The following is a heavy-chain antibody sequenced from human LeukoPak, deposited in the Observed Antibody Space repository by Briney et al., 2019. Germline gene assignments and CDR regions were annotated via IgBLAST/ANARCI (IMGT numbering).Heavy chain of an antibody. CDR3: ARGDLGYSSPFDP. CDR2: IYYSGST. J-gene: IGHJ5*02. V-gene: IGHV4-61*05. CDR1: GGSITSSLYY. Sequence: SETLSLTCTVSGGSITSSLYYWGWIRQPPGKGLEWIGYIYYSGSTNYNPSLKSRVTISVDTSKNQFSLKLSSVTAADTAVYYCARGDLGYSSPFDPWGQGTLVTVSS. D-gene: IGHD6-13*01.